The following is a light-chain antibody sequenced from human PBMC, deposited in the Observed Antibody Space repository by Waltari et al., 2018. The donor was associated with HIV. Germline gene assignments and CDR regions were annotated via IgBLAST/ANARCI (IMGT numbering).Light chain of an antibody. V-gene: IGKV4-1*01. CDR2: WAS. CDR1: QRVLYSSNNKNY. CDR3: QQYYSTPDT. Sequence: DIVMTQSPDSLAVSLGERAPINCKSSQRVLYSSNNKNYLAWYQQKPGQPPKLLIYWASTRESGVPDRFSGSGSGTDFTLTISSLQAEDVAVYYCQQYYSTPDTFGQGTKLEI. J-gene: IGKJ2*01.